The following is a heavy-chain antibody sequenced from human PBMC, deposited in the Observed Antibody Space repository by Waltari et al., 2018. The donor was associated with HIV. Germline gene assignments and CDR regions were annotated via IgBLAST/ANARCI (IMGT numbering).Heavy chain of an antibody. Sequence: QVRLQQWGAGLLKPSETLSLTCAVYGDSFNDYYWGWIRQSPWTGREWIGEINHSGSTSYNPSRKGRVTISGDTSKNQFSLRLSSVTAADTAMYYCARGSPYVVIPAALKLRAAKGGNWFDPWSQGTLVTVSS. CDR1: GDSFNDYY. CDR2: INHSGST. D-gene: IGHD2-2*01. V-gene: IGHV4-34*02. CDR3: ARGSPYVVIPAALKLRAAKGGNWFDP. J-gene: IGHJ5*02.